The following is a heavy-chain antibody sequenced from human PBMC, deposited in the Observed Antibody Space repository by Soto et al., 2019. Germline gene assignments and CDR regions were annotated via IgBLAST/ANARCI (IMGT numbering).Heavy chain of an antibody. D-gene: IGHD3-3*01. J-gene: IGHJ6*03. CDR3: ARSSAAPIGGVVTLYYYYYMDV. V-gene: IGHV4-34*01. CDR1: GGSFSGYY. Sequence: ASETLSLTCAVYGGSFSGYYWSWIRQPPGKGLEWIGEINHSGSTNYNPSLKSRVTISVDTSKNQFSLKLSSVTAADTAVYYCARSSAAPIGGVVTLYYYYYMDVWGKGTSVTVSS. CDR2: INHSGST.